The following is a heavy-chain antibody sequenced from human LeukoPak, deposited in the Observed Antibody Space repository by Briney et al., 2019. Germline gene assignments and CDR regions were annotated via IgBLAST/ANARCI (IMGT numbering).Heavy chain of an antibody. CDR2: ISAYNGNT. V-gene: IGHV1-18*01. Sequence: ASVKVSCKASGYTFTSYGISWVRQAPGQGLEWMGWISAYNGNTNYAQKLQGRVTMTTDTSTSTAYMELRSLRSDDTAVYYCARGGKDDTYYDFCTGNYYYHYGMDVWGQGTTVTVSS. J-gene: IGHJ6*02. D-gene: IGHD3-3*01. CDR3: ARGGKDDTYYDFCTGNYYYHYGMDV. CDR1: GYTFTSYG.